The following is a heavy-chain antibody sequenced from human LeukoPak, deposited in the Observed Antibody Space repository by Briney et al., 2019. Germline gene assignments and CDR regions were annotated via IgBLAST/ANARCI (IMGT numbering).Heavy chain of an antibody. CDR3: AKDISFTVTLGWYFDL. CDR1: GFTFDDYA. V-gene: IGHV3-9*01. Sequence: PGGSLRLSCAASGFTFDDYAMHWVRQAPGKGLEWVSGISWNSGSIGYADSVKGRFTISRDNAKNSLYLQMNSLRAEDTALYYCAKDISFTVTLGWYFDLWGRGTLVTVSS. D-gene: IGHD4-17*01. J-gene: IGHJ2*01. CDR2: ISWNSGSI.